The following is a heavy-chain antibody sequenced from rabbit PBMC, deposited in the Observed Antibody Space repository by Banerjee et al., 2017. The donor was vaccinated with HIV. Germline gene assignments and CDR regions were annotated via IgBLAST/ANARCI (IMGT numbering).Heavy chain of an antibody. J-gene: IGHJ4*01. CDR3: ARTRASAFPYLDL. CDR1: GFSFSNSYW. V-gene: IGHV1S45*01. CDR2: IDAGSSGNT. Sequence: QEQLEESGGDLVKPEGSLTLTCTASGFSFSNSYWIWWVRQAPGKGLEWIASIDAGSSGNTWYASWAKGRFTISKTSSTTVTLQMTSLTAADTATYFCARTRASAFPYLDLWGPGTLVTVS. D-gene: IGHD1-1*01.